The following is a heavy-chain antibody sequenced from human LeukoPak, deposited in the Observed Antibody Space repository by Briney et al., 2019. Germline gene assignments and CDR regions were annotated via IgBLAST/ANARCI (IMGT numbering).Heavy chain of an antibody. CDR3: ARGPGITIFGVVNYAGAFDI. D-gene: IGHD3-3*01. CDR1: GGSFSGYY. V-gene: IGHV4-34*01. CDR2: INHSGST. J-gene: IGHJ3*02. Sequence: SETLSLTCAVYGGSFSGYYWSWIRQPPGKGLEWIGEINHSGSTNYNPSLKSRVTISADTSKNQFPLKLSSVTAADTAVYYCARGPGITIFGVVNYAGAFDIWGQGTMVTVSS.